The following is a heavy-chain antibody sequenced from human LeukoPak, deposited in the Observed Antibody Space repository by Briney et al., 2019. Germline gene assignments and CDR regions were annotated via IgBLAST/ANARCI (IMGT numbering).Heavy chain of an antibody. CDR1: GFTSSSYS. CDR3: ARDWHYYYYYGMDV. J-gene: IGHJ6*02. Sequence: GGSLRLSCAASGFTSSSYSMNWVRQAPGKGLEWVSSISSSSYIYYADSVKGRFTISRDNAKNSLYLQMNSLRAEDTAVYYCARDWHYYYYYGMDVWGQGTTVTVSS. V-gene: IGHV3-21*01. CDR2: ISSSSYI.